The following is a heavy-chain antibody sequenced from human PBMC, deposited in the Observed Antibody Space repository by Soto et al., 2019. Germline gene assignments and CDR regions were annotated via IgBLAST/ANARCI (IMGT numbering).Heavy chain of an antibody. CDR1: GDSVGSSRYH. D-gene: IGHD7-27*01. CDR2: IYHSETT. CDR3: ARHVVRTTSWTGDFVDY. V-gene: IGHV4-39*01. Sequence: QVQLQESGPGLVKPSETLSLTCTVSGDSVGSSRYHSGWIRQPPGKGLEWIGNIYHSETTSYNPSLKMRITISVVTSKNQFSLEVFSVTAADTAIYYCARHVVRTTSWTGDFVDYWGKGTVVTVSS. J-gene: IGHJ4*02.